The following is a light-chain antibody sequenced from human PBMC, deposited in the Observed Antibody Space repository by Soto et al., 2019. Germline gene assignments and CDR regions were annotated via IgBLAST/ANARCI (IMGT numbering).Light chain of an antibody. Sequence: DIQMTQSPSTLSASIGDRVTITCRASQSINSWLAWYQQKPGKAPKLLIYKASTLKSGVPSRFSGSGSGTEFTLTISSLQPDDFATYYCQHYNSYSGAFGQGTKVDIK. V-gene: IGKV1-5*03. CDR2: KAS. CDR1: QSINSW. J-gene: IGKJ1*01. CDR3: QHYNSYSGA.